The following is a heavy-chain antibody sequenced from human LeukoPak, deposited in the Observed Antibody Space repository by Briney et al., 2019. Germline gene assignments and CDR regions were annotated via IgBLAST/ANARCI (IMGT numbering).Heavy chain of an antibody. CDR3: ARDREMVYYYGMDV. J-gene: IGHJ6*02. V-gene: IGHV3-30*03. CDR2: IIYDGSNK. D-gene: IGHD5-24*01. Sequence: PGTSLRLSCTASGFTFAGYGMHWVRQAPGKGLEWVALIIYDGSNKYHVDSVKGRFTVSRDNSKNTLYLQMNSLRAEDTAVYYCARDREMVYYYGMDVWGQGTTVTVSS. CDR1: GFTFAGYG.